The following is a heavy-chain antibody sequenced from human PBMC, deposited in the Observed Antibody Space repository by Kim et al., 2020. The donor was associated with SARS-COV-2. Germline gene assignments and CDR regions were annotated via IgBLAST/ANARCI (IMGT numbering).Heavy chain of an antibody. Sequence: SVKVSCKASGGTFSSYAISWVRQAPGQGLEWMGGIIPIFGTANYAQKFQGRVTITADESTSTAYMELSSLRSEDTAVYYCARDWYSSGWYDYYYGMDVWGQGTTVTVSS. CDR1: GGTFSSYA. V-gene: IGHV1-69*13. D-gene: IGHD6-19*01. CDR3: ARDWYSSGWYDYYYGMDV. J-gene: IGHJ6*02. CDR2: IIPIFGTA.